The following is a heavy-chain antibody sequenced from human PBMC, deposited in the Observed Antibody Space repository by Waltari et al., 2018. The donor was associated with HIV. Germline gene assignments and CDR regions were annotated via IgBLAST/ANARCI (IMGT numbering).Heavy chain of an antibody. CDR2: IYYDGSKK. Sequence: QVQLVESGGGVVQPGRSLRLSCAASGFTFKNFAMNWVRQAPGKSLEWVGNIYYDGSKKFYGDSVRGRFTISRDNSKQILYLQMNSLRVEDTALYYCARDYNYAPDYWGQGTLVVVSS. J-gene: IGHJ4*02. CDR3: ARDYNYAPDY. V-gene: IGHV3-33*01. D-gene: IGHD5-18*01. CDR1: GFTFKNFA.